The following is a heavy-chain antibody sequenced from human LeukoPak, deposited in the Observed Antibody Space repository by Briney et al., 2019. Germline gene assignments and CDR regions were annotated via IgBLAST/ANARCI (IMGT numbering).Heavy chain of an antibody. CDR3: ASSRDGYNLGTGGDDY. V-gene: IGHV3-21*01. J-gene: IGHJ4*02. Sequence: GGSLRLSCAASGFTFSSYSMNCVRQAPGKGLEWVSCISSTSSYRYYAGSVKGRFTISRDNAKNSLYLQMNSLRAEDTAVYYCASSRDGYNLGTGGDDYWGQGTLVTVSS. D-gene: IGHD5-24*01. CDR1: GFTFSSYS. CDR2: ISSTSSYR.